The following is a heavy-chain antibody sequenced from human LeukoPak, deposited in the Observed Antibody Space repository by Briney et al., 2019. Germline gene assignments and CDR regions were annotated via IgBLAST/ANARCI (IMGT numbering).Heavy chain of an antibody. J-gene: IGHJ4*02. CDR2: IYISGRP. Sequence: SETLSLTCTASSGSIRSGTYYWSWIRQPAGKGLEQIGRIYISGRPDYNPSLKRRVTISVDASNKQLSLKLSSVTAADTAVYYCARGLWPLYYFDYWGQGTLVSVSS. V-gene: IGHV4-61*02. D-gene: IGHD5-18*01. CDR1: SGSIRSGTYY. CDR3: ARGLWPLYYFDY.